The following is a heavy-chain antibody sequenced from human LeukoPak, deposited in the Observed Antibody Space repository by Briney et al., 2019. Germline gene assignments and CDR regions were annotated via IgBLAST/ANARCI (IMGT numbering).Heavy chain of an antibody. CDR2: ISWNSGSI. CDR1: GFTFDDYA. Sequence: GGSLRLSCAASGFTFDDYAMHWVRQAPGKGLEWVSGISWNSGSIGYADSVKGRFTISRDNAKNSLYLQMNSLRVDDTAVYYCARRDIVVIVSASDYWGQGTLVTVSS. V-gene: IGHV3-9*01. J-gene: IGHJ4*02. CDR3: ARRDIVVIVSASDY. D-gene: IGHD2-15*01.